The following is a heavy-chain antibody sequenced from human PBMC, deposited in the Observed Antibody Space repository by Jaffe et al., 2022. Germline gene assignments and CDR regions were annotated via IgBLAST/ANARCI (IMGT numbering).Heavy chain of an antibody. Sequence: QVQLVQSGAEVKKPGSSVKVSCKASGGTFSSYAISWVRQAPGQGLEWMGGIIPIFGTANYAQKFQGRVTITTDESTSTAYMELSSLRSEDTAVYYCASQTPLGYCSSTSCPGAFDIWGQGTMVTVSS. CDR2: IIPIFGTA. J-gene: IGHJ3*02. CDR1: GGTFSSYA. V-gene: IGHV1-69*05. D-gene: IGHD2-2*01. CDR3: ASQTPLGYCSSTSCPGAFDI.